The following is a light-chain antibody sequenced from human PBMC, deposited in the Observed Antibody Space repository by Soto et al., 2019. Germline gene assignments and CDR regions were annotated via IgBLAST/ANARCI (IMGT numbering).Light chain of an antibody. Sequence: QSALTQPASVSGSPEQSITISCTGTSSDVGAYNLVSWYQQHPGKAPRLIIYEGNKRPSGISHRFSDSKSDNTASLTISGLRAEDEAHYHCCSYAGSRTFVFGGGTKLTVL. CDR1: SSDVGAYNL. CDR2: EGN. J-gene: IGLJ3*02. CDR3: CSYAGSRTFV. V-gene: IGLV2-23*01.